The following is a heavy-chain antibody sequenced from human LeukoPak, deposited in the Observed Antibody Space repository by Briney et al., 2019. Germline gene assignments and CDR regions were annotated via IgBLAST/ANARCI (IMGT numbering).Heavy chain of an antibody. CDR3: ASLLPGTNGHY. CDR1: GFTFSNYE. Sequence: PGGSLRLSCAASGFTFSNYEMHWVRQAPGKGLEWVSYVSSSGSDIYYADSVKGRFTISRDNAKNSLYLQMNSLRAEDTAVYYCASLLPGTNGHYWGQGALVTVSS. J-gene: IGHJ4*02. CDR2: VSSSGSDI. V-gene: IGHV3-48*03. D-gene: IGHD2-8*01.